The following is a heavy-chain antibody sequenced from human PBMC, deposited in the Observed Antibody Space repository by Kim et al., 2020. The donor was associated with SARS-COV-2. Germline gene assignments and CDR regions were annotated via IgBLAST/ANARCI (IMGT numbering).Heavy chain of an antibody. D-gene: IGHD5-18*01. J-gene: IGHJ4*02. V-gene: IGHV3-30-3*01. Sequence: GGSLRLSCAASGFTFSTYSIHWVRQAPGKGLECVGVISHDGSSEYYADCVKGRFTISRDYSKNTVYLHMTSLTTEDTAVYYCVRDGPSGYNDLDYWGQGTLVTVSS. CDR2: ISHDGSSE. CDR3: VRDGPSGYNDLDY. CDR1: GFTFSTYS.